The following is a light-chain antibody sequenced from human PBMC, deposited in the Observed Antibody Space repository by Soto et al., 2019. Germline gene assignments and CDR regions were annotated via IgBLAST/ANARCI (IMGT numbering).Light chain of an antibody. CDR2: EGI. CDR1: SSNIGGYNV. J-gene: IGLJ1*01. Sequence: QSVLTQPASVSGSTGQSSTISCSGTSSNIGGYNVVSWYQQHPGKAPKVIVYEGIKRPSGVSDRFSGSTSGSTASLTISGLQAEAEPEYYCSSSVGATTYVFGSGTKVTV. V-gene: IGLV2-23*01. CDR3: SSSVGATTYV.